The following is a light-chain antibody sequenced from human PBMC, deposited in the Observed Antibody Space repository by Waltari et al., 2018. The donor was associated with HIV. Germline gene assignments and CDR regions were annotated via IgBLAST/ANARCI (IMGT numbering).Light chain of an antibody. J-gene: IGLJ2*01. Sequence: QSLLTQPPSVSGAPGQRVTISCTGSSSNIGAGFDVHWYQQLPGTFPKLLIYVNSNRPSRVLHRFSGSKSGTSASLAITGLQAEDEADYYCQSYDRSLSGYVVFGGGTKLTVL. CDR3: QSYDRSLSGYVV. CDR2: VNS. CDR1: SSNIGAGFD. V-gene: IGLV1-40*01.